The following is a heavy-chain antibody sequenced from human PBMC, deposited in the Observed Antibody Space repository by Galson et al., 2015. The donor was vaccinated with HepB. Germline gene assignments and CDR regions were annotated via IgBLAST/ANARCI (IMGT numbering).Heavy chain of an antibody. D-gene: IGHD1-26*01. J-gene: IGHJ6*03. CDR1: GYSFTNYG. Sequence: SVKVSCKASGYSFTNYGISWVRQAPGQGLEWMGWISAYNGNTYYAQKFQDRVTMTTDTSTSTAYMELRSLRSDDTAAYFCARGANDHTSWAYYYSYSMDVWGKGTTVTVSS. V-gene: IGHV1-18*01. CDR2: ISAYNGNT. CDR3: ARGANDHTSWAYYYSYSMDV.